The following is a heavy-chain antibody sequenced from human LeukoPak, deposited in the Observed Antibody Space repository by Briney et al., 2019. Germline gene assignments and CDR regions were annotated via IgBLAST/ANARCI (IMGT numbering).Heavy chain of an antibody. V-gene: IGHV3-43D*03. CDR2: ITWDGGST. CDR3: AKVGLVRGVYGAFDI. J-gene: IGHJ3*02. Sequence: GGSLRHSCAASGFTFDDYAMHWVRQAPGKGLEWVSLITWDGGSTYYADSVKGRFTISRDNSKNSLYLQMNSLRAEDTALYYCAKVGLVRGVYGAFDIWGQGTMVTVSS. D-gene: IGHD3-10*01. CDR1: GFTFDDYA.